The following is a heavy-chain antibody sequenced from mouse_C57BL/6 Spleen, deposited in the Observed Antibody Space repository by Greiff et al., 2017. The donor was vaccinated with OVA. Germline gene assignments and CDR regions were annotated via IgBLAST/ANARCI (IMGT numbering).Heavy chain of an antibody. D-gene: IGHD4-1*01. CDR1: GYAFSSSW. V-gene: IGHV1-82*01. Sequence: QVQLQQSGPELVKPGASVKISCKASGYAFSSSWMNWVKQRPGTGLEWIGRIYPGDGDTNYNGKFKGKATLTADKSSSTAYMQLSSLTSEDSAVYFCARSGKANWAYYYAMDYWGQGTSVTVSS. CDR2: IYPGDGDT. CDR3: ARSGKANWAYYYAMDY. J-gene: IGHJ4*01.